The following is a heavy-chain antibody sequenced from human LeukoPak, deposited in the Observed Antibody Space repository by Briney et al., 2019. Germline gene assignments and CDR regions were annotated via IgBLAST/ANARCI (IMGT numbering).Heavy chain of an antibody. J-gene: IGHJ4*02. CDR3: ARSRDGYKPYYFDY. D-gene: IGHD5-24*01. V-gene: IGHV4-31*03. CDR2: IYYSGST. Sequence: KSSQTLSLTCTVSGGSISSGGYYWSWIRQHPGKGLEWIGYIYYSGSTYYNPSLMSRVTISVDASKNQFSLKLSSVTAADTAVYYCARSRDGYKPYYFDYWGQGTLVTVSS. CDR1: GGSISSGGYY.